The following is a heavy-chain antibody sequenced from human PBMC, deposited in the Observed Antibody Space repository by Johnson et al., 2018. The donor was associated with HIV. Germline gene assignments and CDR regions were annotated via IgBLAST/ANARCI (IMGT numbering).Heavy chain of an antibody. CDR3: ARGFLGYSGYVRAFDI. J-gene: IGHJ3*02. CDR1: GFTFSSYA. V-gene: IGHV3-64*01. Sequence: VQLVESGGGLVQPGGSLRLSCAASGFTFSSYAMHWVRQAPGKGLEYVSAISSNGGSTYYANSVKGRFTISRDNSKNTLYLQMGSLRAEDMTVYYCARGFLGYSGYVRAFDIWGQGTMLTVSS. D-gene: IGHD5-12*01. CDR2: ISSNGGST.